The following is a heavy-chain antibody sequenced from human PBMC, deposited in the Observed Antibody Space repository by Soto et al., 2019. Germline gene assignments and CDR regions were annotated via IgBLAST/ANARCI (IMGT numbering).Heavy chain of an antibody. Sequence: VQLVQSGAEVKKPGASVKVSCKASGYTFTSYDINWVRQATGQGLEWMGRMNPNSGNTGHAQKFQGRVTMTSNTSISTAYMVLSRLRSEDTAVYYCAREHGSSWRFDYWGQGTLFTVSS. V-gene: IGHV1-8*01. CDR3: AREHGSSWRFDY. D-gene: IGHD6-13*01. J-gene: IGHJ4*02. CDR1: GYTFTSYD. CDR2: MNPNSGNT.